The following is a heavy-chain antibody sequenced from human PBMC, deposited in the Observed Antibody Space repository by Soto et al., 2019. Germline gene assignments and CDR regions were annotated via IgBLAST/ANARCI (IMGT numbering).Heavy chain of an antibody. CDR2: IHYSEST. Sequence: PSETLSLTCTVSGGSISSYYWGWLRQTPGKGLEWIGYIHYSESTNYNPSLRSRVTISVDTPKNQFSLKVNSMIAADTAIYYCARGGVVARKGRWFDPWGQGILVTVSS. CDR3: ARGGVVARKGRWFDP. J-gene: IGHJ5*02. V-gene: IGHV4-59*01. D-gene: IGHD2-15*01. CDR1: GGSISSYY.